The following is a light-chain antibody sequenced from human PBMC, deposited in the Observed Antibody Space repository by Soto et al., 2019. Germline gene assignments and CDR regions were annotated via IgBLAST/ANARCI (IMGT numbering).Light chain of an antibody. J-gene: IGKJ2*01. Sequence: EIVMTQSPATLSVSPGERATLSCRASQSVSSNLAWYQLKPGQSPRLVIYGASIRPTGIPVRFSGSGSGTEFTLTINSLQPDDFVVYYCQHYNPWPGFGQGTKLEI. CDR2: GAS. CDR1: QSVSSN. V-gene: IGKV3-15*01. CDR3: QHYNPWPG.